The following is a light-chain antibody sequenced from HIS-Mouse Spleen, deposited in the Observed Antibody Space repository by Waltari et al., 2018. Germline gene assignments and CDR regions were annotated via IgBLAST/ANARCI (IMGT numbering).Light chain of an antibody. J-gene: IGLJ2*01. V-gene: IGLV2-8*01. CDR1: SSHVGGYNS. CDR3: SSYAGSNNFVV. Sequence: QSALTQPPSASGSPGQSVTISCTGTSSHVGGYNSVSWYQQHPGKAPKLMIYEVSKRPSGVPDRFSGSKSGNTASLTVSGLQAEDEADYYCSSYAGSNNFVVFGGGTKLTVL. CDR2: EVS.